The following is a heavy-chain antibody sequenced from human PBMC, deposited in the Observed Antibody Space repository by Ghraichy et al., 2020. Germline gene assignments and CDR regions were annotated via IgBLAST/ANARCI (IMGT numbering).Heavy chain of an antibody. CDR1: GFTSSAYA. J-gene: IGHJ4*02. CDR2: ISGNGIST. V-gene: IGHV3-23*01. CDR3: ARPYQLLDYFDY. Sequence: GSLRLSCAVSGFTSSAYAMSWVRQAPGKGLEWVSAISGNGISTYYADSVKGRFTISRDNSKSTLYLQMNSLRAEDTAVYYCARPYQLLDYFDYWGQGTLVTVSS. D-gene: IGHD2-2*01.